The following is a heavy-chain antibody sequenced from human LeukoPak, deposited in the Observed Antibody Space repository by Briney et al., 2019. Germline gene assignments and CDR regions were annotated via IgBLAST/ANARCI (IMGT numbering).Heavy chain of an antibody. V-gene: IGHV3-23*01. Sequence: GGSLRLSCAASGFTFSSYAMSWVRQAPGKGLEWVSGISGSDGSTYYADSVKGRFTISRDNSKNTLYLQMNSLRAEDTAVYYCARALTMVRGVPWNYWGQGTLVTASS. CDR2: ISGSDGST. D-gene: IGHD3-10*01. CDR3: ARALTMVRGVPWNY. J-gene: IGHJ4*02. CDR1: GFTFSSYA.